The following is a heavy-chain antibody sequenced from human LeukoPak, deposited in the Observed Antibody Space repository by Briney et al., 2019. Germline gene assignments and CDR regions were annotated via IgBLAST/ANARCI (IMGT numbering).Heavy chain of an antibody. J-gene: IGHJ5*02. CDR2: IWYDGSNK. V-gene: IGHV3-33*01. CDR3: ARAAGGGDA. D-gene: IGHD4-23*01. CDR1: GFTFSSYD. Sequence: GRSLRLSCAASGFTFSSYDMHWVRQAPGKGLEWVAVIWYDGSNKYYADSVKGRFTISRDNSKNTLYLQMNSLRAEDTAVYHCARAAGGGDAWGQGTLVTVSS.